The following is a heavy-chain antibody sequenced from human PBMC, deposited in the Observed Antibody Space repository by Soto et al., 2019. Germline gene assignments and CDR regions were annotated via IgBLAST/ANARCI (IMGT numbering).Heavy chain of an antibody. Sequence: ASVKVSWKASGYTFTSYYMHWVRQAPGQGLEWMGIINPSGGSTSYAQKFQGRVTMTRDTSTSTVYMELSSLRSEDTAVYYCTRGGGYCSSTSCYLAHDFDYWGQGTLVTVSS. V-gene: IGHV1-46*01. J-gene: IGHJ4*02. CDR3: TRGGGYCSSTSCYLAHDFDY. D-gene: IGHD2-2*01. CDR1: GYTFTSYY. CDR2: INPSGGST.